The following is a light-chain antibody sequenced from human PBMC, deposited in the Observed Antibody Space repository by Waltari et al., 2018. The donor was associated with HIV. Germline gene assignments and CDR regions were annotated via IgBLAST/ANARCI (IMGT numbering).Light chain of an antibody. CDR1: QNVSTY. J-gene: IGKJ2*01. CDR3: QQTHTTPHT. CDR2: ASS. Sequence: DIQMTQSPSSLSASVGDGVTITCQASQNVSTYLNWYQQKPGKAPKLVINASSGLQSGVPSSFRGSGSETDFTLTISSLQSEDFATYYCQQTHTTPHTFGQGTKLQIK. V-gene: IGKV1-39*01.